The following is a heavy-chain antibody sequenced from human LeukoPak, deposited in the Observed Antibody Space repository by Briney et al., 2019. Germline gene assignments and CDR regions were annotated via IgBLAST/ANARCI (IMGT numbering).Heavy chain of an antibody. CDR3: ARAGIAALGGPVGWFDP. CDR1: GYSFTDYY. D-gene: IGHD6-6*01. CDR2: INPNSGGT. Sequence: GASVKVSCKTSGYSFTDYYMHWVRQAPGQGLEWMGWINPNSGGTSSAQKFQGRVTMTRDTSITTVYMEVRWLTSDDTAVYYCARAGIAALGGPVGWFDPWGQGTLVTVSS. J-gene: IGHJ5*02. V-gene: IGHV1-2*02.